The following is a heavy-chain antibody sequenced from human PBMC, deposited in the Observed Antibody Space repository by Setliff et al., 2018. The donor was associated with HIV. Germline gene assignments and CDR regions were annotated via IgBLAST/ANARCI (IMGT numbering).Heavy chain of an antibody. J-gene: IGHJ6*03. V-gene: IGHV5-51*01. CDR3: ARHKADTAMVRYYYYYYMDV. D-gene: IGHD5-18*01. CDR2: IYPGDSDT. CDR1: EYSFSNYW. Sequence: GESLKISCKASEYSFSNYWIGWVRQMPGKGLEWMGIIYPGDSDTRYSPSFQGQVTISADKSISTAYLQWSSLKASDTAMYYCARHKADTAMVRYYYYYYMDVWGKGTTVTVSS.